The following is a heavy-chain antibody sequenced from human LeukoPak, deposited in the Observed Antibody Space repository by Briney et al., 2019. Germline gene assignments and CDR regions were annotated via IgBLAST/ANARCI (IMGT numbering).Heavy chain of an antibody. CDR3: AKDLAKYYEFWSGPKPHSGNWFDP. J-gene: IGHJ5*02. CDR2: IRYDGSNK. D-gene: IGHD3-3*01. Sequence: GGSLRLSCAASGFTFSSYGMHWVRQAPGKGLEWVAFIRYDGSNKYYADSVKGRLTISRDNSKNTLYLQMNSLRAEDTAVYYCAKDLAKYYEFWSGPKPHSGNWFDPWGQGTLVTVSS. CDR1: GFTFSSYG. V-gene: IGHV3-30*02.